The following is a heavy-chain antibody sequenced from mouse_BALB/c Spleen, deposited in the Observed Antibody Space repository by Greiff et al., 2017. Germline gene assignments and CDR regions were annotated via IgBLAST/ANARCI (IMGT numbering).Heavy chain of an antibody. J-gene: IGHJ2*01. V-gene: IGHV1-20*02. CDR1: GYSFTGYF. D-gene: IGHD2-1*01. CDR3: ARDGNYPVYFDY. Sequence: EVQLHQSGPELVKPGASVKISCKASGYSFTGYFMNWVMQSHGKSLEWIGRINPYNGDTFYNQKFTGKATLTVDKSSSTAHMELRSLASEDSAVYYCARDGNYPVYFDYWGQGTTLTVSS. CDR2: INPYNGDT.